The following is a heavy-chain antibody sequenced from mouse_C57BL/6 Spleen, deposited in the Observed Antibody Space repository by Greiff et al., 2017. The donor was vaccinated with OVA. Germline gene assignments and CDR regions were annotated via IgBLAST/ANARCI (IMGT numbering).Heavy chain of an antibody. CDR2: INPYNGGT. J-gene: IGHJ4*01. CDR3: ARDDYGSRYYAMDY. V-gene: IGHV1-19*01. CDR1: GYTFTDYY. D-gene: IGHD1-1*01. Sequence: EVKLQQSGPVLVKPGASVKMSCKASGYTFTDYYMNWVKQSHGKSLEWIGVINPYNGGTSYNQKFKGKATLTVDKSSSTAYMELNSLTSEDSAVYYCARDDYGSRYYAMDYWGQGTSVTVSS.